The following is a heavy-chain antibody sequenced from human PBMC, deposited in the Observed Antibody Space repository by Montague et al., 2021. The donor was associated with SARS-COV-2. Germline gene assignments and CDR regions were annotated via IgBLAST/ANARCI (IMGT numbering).Heavy chain of an antibody. CDR3: AKDLTGGGELQGLFDY. CDR2: ISGSGGSR. CDR1: RFTFSSYA. V-gene: IGHV3-23*01. J-gene: IGHJ4*02. D-gene: IGHD1-14*01. Sequence: SLRLSCAASRFTFSSYAMSWVRQAPGKGLEWVSAISGSGGSRYSAGSLRGRFTISRDNSKNTLYLQLNSLRAEDTAVYYCAKDLTGGGELQGLFDYWGQGTLATVSS.